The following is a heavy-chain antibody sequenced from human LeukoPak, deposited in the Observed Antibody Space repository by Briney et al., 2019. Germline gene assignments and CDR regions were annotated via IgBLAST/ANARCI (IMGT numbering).Heavy chain of an antibody. CDR2: IYYSGST. D-gene: IGHD4-17*01. V-gene: IGHV4-59*12. CDR3: ARDGTTVSDYYYYMDV. Sequence: SETLSLTCTVSGGSISSYYWSWIRQPPGKGLEWIGYIYYSGSTNYNPSLKSRVTMSVDTSKNQFSLKLSSVTAADTAVYYCARDGTTVSDYYYYMDVWGKGTTVTVSS. CDR1: GGSISSYY. J-gene: IGHJ6*03.